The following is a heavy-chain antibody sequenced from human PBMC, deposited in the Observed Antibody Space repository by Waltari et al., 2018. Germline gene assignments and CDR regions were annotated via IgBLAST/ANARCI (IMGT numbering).Heavy chain of an antibody. CDR1: GFTFDDYA. Sequence: EVQLVESGGGLVQPGRSLRLSCAASGFTFDDYAMHWVRQAPGKGLEWVSGISWNSGSIGYADSVKGRFTISRDNAKNSLYLQMNRLRAEDTALYYCAKDNWAFGVVIPTHGMDVWGQGTTVTVSS. CDR2: ISWNSGSI. J-gene: IGHJ6*02. V-gene: IGHV3-9*01. D-gene: IGHD3-3*01. CDR3: AKDNWAFGVVIPTHGMDV.